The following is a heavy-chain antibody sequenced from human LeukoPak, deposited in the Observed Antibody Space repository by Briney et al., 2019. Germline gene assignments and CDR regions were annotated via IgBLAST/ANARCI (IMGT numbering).Heavy chain of an antibody. Sequence: GGSLRLSCAASGFTFSSYWMHWVRQAPGKGLVWVSRINSDGSSTSYADSVKGRFTISRDNAKNSLYLQMNSLRAEDTAVYYCARDFWNYYDKEETDFDYWGQGTLVTVSS. D-gene: IGHD3-22*01. CDR1: GFTFSSYW. J-gene: IGHJ4*02. CDR2: INSDGSST. CDR3: ARDFWNYYDKEETDFDY. V-gene: IGHV3-74*01.